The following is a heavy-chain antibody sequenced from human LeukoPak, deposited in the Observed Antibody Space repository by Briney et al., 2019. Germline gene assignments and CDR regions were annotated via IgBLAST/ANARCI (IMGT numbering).Heavy chain of an antibody. D-gene: IGHD6-13*01. CDR2: IYNSGST. CDR1: GFTVSSNY. V-gene: IGHV3-53*01. Sequence: PGGSLRLSCAASGFTVSSNYMNWVRQAPGKGLEWVSVIYNSGSTYYADSMKGRFTIFRDNSKNTLYLQMNSLRDEDTAVYYCARDGATSSWYRPYYGMDIWGQGTTVTVSS. CDR3: ARDGATSSWYRPYYGMDI. J-gene: IGHJ6*02.